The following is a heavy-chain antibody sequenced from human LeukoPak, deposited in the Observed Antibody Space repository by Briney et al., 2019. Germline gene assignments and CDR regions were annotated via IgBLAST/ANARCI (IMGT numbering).Heavy chain of an antibody. V-gene: IGHV1-69*13. CDR3: ARVGRKYSYVGYFDY. Sequence: SVKVSCKASGGTFSSYAISWVRQAPGQGLEWMGGIIPIFGTANYAQKFQGRVTITADESTSTAYMELSSLRSEDTAVYYCARVGRKYSYVGYFDYWGQGTLVTVSS. D-gene: IGHD5-18*01. CDR2: IIPIFGTA. CDR1: GGTFSSYA. J-gene: IGHJ4*02.